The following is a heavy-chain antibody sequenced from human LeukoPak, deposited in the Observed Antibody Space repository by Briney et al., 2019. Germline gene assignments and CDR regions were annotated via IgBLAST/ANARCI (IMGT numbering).Heavy chain of an antibody. Sequence: GESLKISCKGSGYSFTSYWIGWVRQMPGKGLEWMGIIYPGGSDTRYSPSFQGQVTISADKSISTAYLQWSSLKASDTAMYYCARQHTIAARPGNWFDPWGQGTLVTVSS. V-gene: IGHV5-51*01. CDR3: ARQHTIAARPGNWFDP. CDR2: IYPGGSDT. D-gene: IGHD6-6*01. J-gene: IGHJ5*02. CDR1: GYSFTSYW.